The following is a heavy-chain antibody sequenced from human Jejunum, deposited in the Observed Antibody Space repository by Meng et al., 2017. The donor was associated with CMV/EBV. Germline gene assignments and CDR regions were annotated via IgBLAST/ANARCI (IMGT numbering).Heavy chain of an antibody. CDR3: ASGGYNRPLDY. D-gene: IGHD6-25*01. CDR2: IYYSGST. Sequence: CTGSGGYISSYYWSWIRQPPGKGLEWIGYIYYSGSTNYHPSLKSRVNISVDTFKNQFSLKLWSVTAADTAVYYCASGGYNRPLDYWGQGTLVTVSS. J-gene: IGHJ4*02. V-gene: IGHV4-59*01. CDR1: GGYISSYY.